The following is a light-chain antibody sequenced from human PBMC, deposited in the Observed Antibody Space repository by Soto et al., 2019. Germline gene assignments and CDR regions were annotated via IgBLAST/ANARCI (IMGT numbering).Light chain of an antibody. J-gene: IGLJ1*01. Sequence: QSALTQPPSASGSPGQSVTISCTGTSSDVGGYNYVSWYQQHPGKAPKLMIYEVSKRPSGVPDRFSGSKSGNTASLTLSGLQAEDEADYYCSSYARSNTFVFGTGTKLTVL. CDR2: EVS. CDR1: SSDVGGYNY. V-gene: IGLV2-8*01. CDR3: SSYARSNTFV.